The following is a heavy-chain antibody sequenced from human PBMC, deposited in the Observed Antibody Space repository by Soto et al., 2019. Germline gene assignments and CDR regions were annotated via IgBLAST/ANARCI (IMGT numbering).Heavy chain of an antibody. CDR1: GFTFSSYA. J-gene: IGHJ4*02. D-gene: IGHD3-22*01. V-gene: IGHV3-23*01. CDR3: AKPYYYNSSGYSVQFDH. CDR2: ISGRGGST. Sequence: PGGSLRLSCAVSGFTFSSYAMSWVRQAPGKGLEWVSAISGRGGSTYYADSVKGRFTISRDNSKNTLYLQMNSVRAEDTAVYYCAKPYYYNSSGYSVQFDHWGQGTLVTVSS.